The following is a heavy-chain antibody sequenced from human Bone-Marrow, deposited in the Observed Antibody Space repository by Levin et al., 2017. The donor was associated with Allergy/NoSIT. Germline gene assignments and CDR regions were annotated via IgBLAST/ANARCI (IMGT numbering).Heavy chain of an antibody. D-gene: IGHD1-14*01. J-gene: IGHJ6*02. V-gene: IGHV5-51*01. CDR2: ISPGNSKT. Sequence: GGSLRLSCKVFGFAFTTYSIGWVRQMPGKGLEWMGIISPGNSKTLYSPSFEGQVTISVDKSTSTAYLQWISLKTSDSATYFCARLDGYAEPSVFIYGLDVWGQGTTVIVSS. CDR1: GFAFTTYS. CDR3: ARLDGYAEPSVFIYGLDV.